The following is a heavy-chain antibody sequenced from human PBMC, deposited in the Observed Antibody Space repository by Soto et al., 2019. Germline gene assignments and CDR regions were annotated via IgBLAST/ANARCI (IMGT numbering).Heavy chain of an antibody. Sequence: EVQLVESGGGLVQPGGSLRLSCAASGFTLSNYAVNWVRQAPGKGLEWVSYIRSESRYIYHGDSGKGRFTISRDNARNSVSLQMNSLRDEDTAVYYCARIKLVDFFFINVDVYDMDVCGQGAPVTVSS. CDR1: GFTLSNYA. J-gene: IGHJ6*02. D-gene: IGHD2-15*01. V-gene: IGHV3-21*01. CDR3: ARIKLVDFFFINVDVYDMDV. CDR2: IRSESRYI.